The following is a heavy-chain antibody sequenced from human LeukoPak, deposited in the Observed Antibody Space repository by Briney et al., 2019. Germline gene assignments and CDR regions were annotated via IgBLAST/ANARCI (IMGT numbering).Heavy chain of an antibody. Sequence: GGSLRLSCAASGFTFSSYWMSWVRQAPGKGLEWVANIKQDGSEKYYVDSVKGRFTISRDNAKNSLYLQMNSLRAEDTAVYYCARPATGYCSSAGCHWDSWGQGTLVTVSS. V-gene: IGHV3-7*01. CDR3: ARPATGYCSSAGCHWDS. D-gene: IGHD2-2*01. CDR2: IKQDGSEK. CDR1: GFTFSSYW. J-gene: IGHJ4*02.